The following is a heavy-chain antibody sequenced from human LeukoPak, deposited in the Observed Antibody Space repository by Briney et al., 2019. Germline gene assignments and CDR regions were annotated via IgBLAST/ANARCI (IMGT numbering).Heavy chain of an antibody. J-gene: IGHJ4*02. CDR3: ARDEWELTTPPE. CDR2: ISAYNGNT. V-gene: IGHV1-18*01. CDR1: GYTFTSYG. Sequence: ASVKVSCKASGYTFTSYGISWVRQAPGHGLEWMGWISAYNGNTNYAQKLQGRVTMTTDTSTSTAYMELRSLRSDDTAVYYCARDEWELTTPPEWGQGTLVTVSS. D-gene: IGHD1-26*01.